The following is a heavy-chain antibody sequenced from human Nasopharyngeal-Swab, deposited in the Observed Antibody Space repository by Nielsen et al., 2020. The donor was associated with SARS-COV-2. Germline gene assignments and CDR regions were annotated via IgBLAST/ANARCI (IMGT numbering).Heavy chain of an antibody. CDR1: GYTFTSYA. J-gene: IGHJ4*02. Sequence: ASVKVSCKASGYTFTSYATHWVRQAPGQRLEWMGWINAGNGNTKYSQKFQGRVTITRDTSASTAYMELSSLRSEDTAVYYCAGSTYYYDSSGYSFDYWGQGTLVTVSS. CDR2: INAGNGNT. V-gene: IGHV1-3*01. D-gene: IGHD3-22*01. CDR3: AGSTYYYDSSGYSFDY.